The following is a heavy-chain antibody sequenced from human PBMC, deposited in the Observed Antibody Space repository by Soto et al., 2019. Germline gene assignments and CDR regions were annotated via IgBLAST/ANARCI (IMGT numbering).Heavy chain of an antibody. CDR2: IRSKAYGGTT. V-gene: IGHV3-49*03. CDR1: GFTFGDYA. J-gene: IGHJ6*02. D-gene: IGHD6-13*01. Sequence: LRLSCTASGFTFGDYAMSWFRQAPGKGLEWVGFIRSKAYGGTTEYAASVKGRLTISRDDSKSIAYLQMNSLKTEDTAVYYCTRENAIAAAGYYYGMDVWGQGTTVTVSS. CDR3: TRENAIAAAGYYYGMDV.